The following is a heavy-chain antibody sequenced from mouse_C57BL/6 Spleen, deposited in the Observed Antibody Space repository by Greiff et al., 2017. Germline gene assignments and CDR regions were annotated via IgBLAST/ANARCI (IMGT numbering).Heavy chain of an antibody. CDR1: GFTFSSYT. J-gene: IGHJ1*03. CDR3: ARRVTVVAHWYFDV. D-gene: IGHD1-1*01. CDR2: ISGGGGNP. Sequence: EVNVVESGGGLVKPGGSLKLSCAASGFTFSSYTMSWVRQTPEKRLEWVATISGGGGNPYYPDSVKGRFTISRDNAKNTLYLQMSSLRSEDTALYYCARRVTVVAHWYFDVWGTGTTVTVSS. V-gene: IGHV5-9*01.